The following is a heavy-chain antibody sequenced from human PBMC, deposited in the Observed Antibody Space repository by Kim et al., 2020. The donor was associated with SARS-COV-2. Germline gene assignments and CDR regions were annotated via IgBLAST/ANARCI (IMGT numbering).Heavy chain of an antibody. CDR2: ISAYNGNT. CDR3: GRYRWYYDFWSGYYGFDY. D-gene: IGHD3-3*01. Sequence: ASVKVSCKASGYTFTSYGISWVRQAPGQGLEWMGWISAYNGNTNYAQKLQGRVTMTTDTSTSTAYMELRSLRSDDTAVYYCGRYRWYYDFWSGYYGFDYWGQGTLVTVSS. V-gene: IGHV1-18*01. CDR1: GYTFTSYG. J-gene: IGHJ4*02.